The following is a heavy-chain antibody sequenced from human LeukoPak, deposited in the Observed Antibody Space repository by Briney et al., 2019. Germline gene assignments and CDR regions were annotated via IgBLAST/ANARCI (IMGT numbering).Heavy chain of an antibody. V-gene: IGHV1-3*01. CDR1: GYTFTSYS. Sequence: GASVKVSCKASGYTFTSYSMHWVRQAPGQRLEWMGWINAGNGNTKFSQKLQGRVTITRDTSASTAYMELSSLRSEDTAVYYCARFLGGSYGMDVWGQGTTVTVSS. CDR3: ARFLGGSYGMDV. D-gene: IGHD1-26*01. J-gene: IGHJ6*02. CDR2: INAGNGNT.